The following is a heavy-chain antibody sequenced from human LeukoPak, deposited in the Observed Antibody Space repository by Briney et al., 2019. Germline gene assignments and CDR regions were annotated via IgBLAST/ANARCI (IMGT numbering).Heavy chain of an antibody. CDR2: ISNNRVST. J-gene: IGHJ4*02. V-gene: IGHV3-64*04. Sequence: GGSLRLSCSASGFXFSNYAMAWVRQAPGKGLEYVSAISNNRVSTYYADSVKGRFTISRDNSKSTLYRQMNSLRAEDTAVYYCSMNWNCDYWGQGTLVTVSS. CDR3: SMNWNCDY. D-gene: IGHD1-1*01. CDR1: GFXFSNYA.